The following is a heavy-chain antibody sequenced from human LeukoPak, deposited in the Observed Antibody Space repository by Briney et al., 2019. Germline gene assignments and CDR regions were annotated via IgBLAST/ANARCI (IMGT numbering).Heavy chain of an antibody. J-gene: IGHJ6*03. CDR2: ISSSKSYI. V-gene: IGHV3-21*04. CDR3: ARSLVSPPSRDGYNPKPRNYYYMDV. Sequence: GGSLRLSCAASGFTFSSYSMNWVRQAPGKGLEWVSSISSSKSYIYYADSVKGRFTISRDNAKNSLYLQMNSLRAEDTAVYYCARSLVSPPSRDGYNPKPRNYYYMDVWGKGTTVTVSS. D-gene: IGHD5-24*01. CDR1: GFTFSSYS.